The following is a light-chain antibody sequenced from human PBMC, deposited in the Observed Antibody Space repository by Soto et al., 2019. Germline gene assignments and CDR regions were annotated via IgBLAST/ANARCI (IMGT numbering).Light chain of an antibody. CDR1: SSNIGNNY. Sequence: QSVLTQPPSVSAAPGQKVTISCSGSSSNIGNNYVSWYQQLPGTAPKLLIYDNNKRPSGIPDRFSGSKSGTSATLGITGLQTGVEADYYCGTWDSSLSAGEVVFGGGTKLTVL. V-gene: IGLV1-51*01. J-gene: IGLJ2*01. CDR3: GTWDSSLSAGEVV. CDR2: DNN.